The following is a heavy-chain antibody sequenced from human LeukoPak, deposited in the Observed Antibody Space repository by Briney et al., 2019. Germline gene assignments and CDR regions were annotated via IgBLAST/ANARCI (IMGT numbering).Heavy chain of an antibody. CDR1: GGSFSGYY. Sequence: SETLSLTCAVYGGSFSGYYWSWIRQPPGKGLEWIGEINHSGSTNYNPSLKSRVTISVDTSKNQFSLKLSSVTAADTAVYYCARDELYGSGSYYNPNWFDPWGQGTLVTVSS. CDR3: ARDELYGSGSYYNPNWFDP. V-gene: IGHV4-34*01. CDR2: INHSGST. D-gene: IGHD3-10*01. J-gene: IGHJ5*02.